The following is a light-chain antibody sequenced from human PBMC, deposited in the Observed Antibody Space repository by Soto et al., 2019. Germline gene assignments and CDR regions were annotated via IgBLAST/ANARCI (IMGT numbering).Light chain of an antibody. Sequence: EIVMTQSPATLSVSPGERATLSCRASQSVSSNLAWYQQKPGQAPRLLIYGASTRATGIPARFSGSGSGTEFTLTISSPQSEDFAVYYCQQYNNWPPFGGGTKVEIK. CDR3: QQYNNWPP. J-gene: IGKJ4*01. CDR1: QSVSSN. CDR2: GAS. V-gene: IGKV3-15*01.